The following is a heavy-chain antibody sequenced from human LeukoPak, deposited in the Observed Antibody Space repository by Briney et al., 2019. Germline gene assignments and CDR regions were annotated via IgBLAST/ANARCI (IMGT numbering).Heavy chain of an antibody. CDR1: GLTFRNYG. J-gene: IGHJ4*02. CDR2: IWYDGSNK. Sequence: GGSLRLSCAASGLTFRNYGMHWVRQAPGKGLEWVAVIWYDGSNKYYADSVKGRFTTSRDNSEDTLYLQMNSLRAEDTAVYYCATDRNSGKYYDYWGQGTLVTVSS. CDR3: ATDRNSGKYYDY. D-gene: IGHD1-26*01. V-gene: IGHV3-33*01.